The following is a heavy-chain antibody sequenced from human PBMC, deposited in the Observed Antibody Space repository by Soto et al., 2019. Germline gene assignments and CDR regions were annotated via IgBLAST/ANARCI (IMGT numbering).Heavy chain of an antibody. CDR1: GFTFSDYY. V-gene: IGHV3-11*04. CDR3: ARAGSITGTTSGWFDP. J-gene: IGHJ5*02. Sequence: QVQLVESGGGLVKPGGSLRLSCAASGFTFSDYYMTWIRQAPGKGLEWVSYISNSATFIHYADSVKGRFTISRDNSKKTLYLQMNSVRPEDTAVFYCARAGSITGTTSGWFDPWGQGTLVTVSS. CDR2: ISNSATFI. D-gene: IGHD1-20*01.